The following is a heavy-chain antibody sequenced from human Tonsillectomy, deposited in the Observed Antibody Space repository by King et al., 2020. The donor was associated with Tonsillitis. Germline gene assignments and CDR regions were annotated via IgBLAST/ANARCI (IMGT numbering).Heavy chain of an antibody. CDR2: ISWNSGSI. Sequence: VQLVESGGGLVQPGRSLRLSCAASGFTFDDYAMHWVRQAPGKGLEWGSGISWNSGSIGYADSVKGRFTISRDNAKNSLYLQMNSLRAEDTALYYCAKDNHYYYDSSGYVDYWGQGTLVTVSS. CDR1: GFTFDDYA. V-gene: IGHV3-9*01. D-gene: IGHD3-22*01. J-gene: IGHJ4*02. CDR3: AKDNHYYYDSSGYVDY.